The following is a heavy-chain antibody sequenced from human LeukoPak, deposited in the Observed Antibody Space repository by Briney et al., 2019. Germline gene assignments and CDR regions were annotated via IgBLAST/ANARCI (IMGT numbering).Heavy chain of an antibody. CDR2: KYYSGNS. V-gene: IGHV4-39*01. Sequence: SETLSLTCTVSGGSISSSTYYWGWIRQPPGKGLELIGSKYYSGNSYYNPSLKSRVSISVDTSKNQFSLKLSSVTAADTAVYYCASGGLLAVAGTLDYWGQGTLVTVSS. CDR3: ASGGLLAVAGTLDY. J-gene: IGHJ4*02. D-gene: IGHD6-19*01. CDR1: GGSISSSTYY.